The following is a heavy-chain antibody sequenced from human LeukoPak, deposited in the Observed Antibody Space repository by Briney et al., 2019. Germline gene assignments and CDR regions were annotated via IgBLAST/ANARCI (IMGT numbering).Heavy chain of an antibody. V-gene: IGHV1-18*01. CDR1: GYTFTSYG. CDR3: ARAIAALELVPFDY. Sequence: VASVKVSCKASGYTFTSYGISWVRQAPGQGLEWMGWISAYNGNTNYAQKLQGRVTMTTDTSTSPAYMELRSLRSDDTAVYYCARAIAALELVPFDYWGQGTLVTVSS. J-gene: IGHJ4*02. CDR2: ISAYNGNT. D-gene: IGHD6-13*01.